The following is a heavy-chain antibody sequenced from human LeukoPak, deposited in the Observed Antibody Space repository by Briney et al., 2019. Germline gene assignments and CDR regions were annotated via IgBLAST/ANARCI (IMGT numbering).Heavy chain of an antibody. Sequence: SETLSLACAVYGGSFSGYYWSWIRQPPGKGLEWIGEINHSGSTYYNPSLKSRVTISVDTSKNQFSLKLSSVTAADTAVYYCARASPLGLNWFDPWGQGTLVTVSS. CDR2: INHSGST. CDR3: ARASPLGLNWFDP. V-gene: IGHV4-34*01. J-gene: IGHJ5*02. CDR1: GGSFSGYY. D-gene: IGHD3/OR15-3a*01.